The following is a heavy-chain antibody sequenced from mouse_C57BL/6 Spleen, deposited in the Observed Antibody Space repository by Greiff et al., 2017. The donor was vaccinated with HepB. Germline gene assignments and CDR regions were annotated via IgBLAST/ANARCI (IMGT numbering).Heavy chain of an antibody. CDR1: GFTFSDYG. Sequence: EVHLVESGGGLVKPGGSLKLSCAASGFTFSDYGMHWVRQAPEKGLEWVAYISSGSSTIYYADTVKGRFTISRDNAKNTLFLQMTSLRSEDTAMYYCARKIPYAVLRRGAMDYWGQGTSVTVSS. CDR2: ISSGSSTI. CDR3: ARKIPYAVLRRGAMDY. V-gene: IGHV5-17*01. D-gene: IGHD1-1*01. J-gene: IGHJ4*01.